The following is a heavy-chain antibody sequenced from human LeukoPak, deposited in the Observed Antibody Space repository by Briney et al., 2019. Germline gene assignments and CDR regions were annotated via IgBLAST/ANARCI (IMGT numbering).Heavy chain of an antibody. CDR3: AKAPTGIAAAGTPVVAFDI. CDR2: ISWNSGSI. V-gene: IGHV3-9*01. J-gene: IGHJ3*02. Sequence: SLRLSCAASGFTFDDYAMHWVRQAPGKGLEWVSGISWNSGSIGYADSVKGRFTISRDNAKNSLYLQMNSLRAEDTALYYCAKAPTGIAAAGTPVVAFDIWGQGTMVTVPS. CDR1: GFTFDDYA. D-gene: IGHD6-13*01.